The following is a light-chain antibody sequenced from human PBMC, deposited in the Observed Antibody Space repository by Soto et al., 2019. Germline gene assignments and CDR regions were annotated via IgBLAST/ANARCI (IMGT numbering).Light chain of an antibody. CDR1: QGINNY. V-gene: IGKV1-9*01. Sequence: DIQLTQSPSFLSASVGDRVTITCRASQGINNYLAWYQQIPGKAPKLLIYAASTLQRGAPSRFSGSGSGTVFTLTISTLQPEDFATYYCKQFNSYPYTFGQGTKREIK. J-gene: IGKJ2*01. CDR3: KQFNSYPYT. CDR2: AAS.